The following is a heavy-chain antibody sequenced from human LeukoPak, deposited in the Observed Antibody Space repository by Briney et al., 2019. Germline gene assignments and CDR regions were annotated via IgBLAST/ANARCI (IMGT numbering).Heavy chain of an antibody. V-gene: IGHV1-69*06. J-gene: IGHJ5*02. Sequence: GASVKVSCKASGGTFSSYAISWVRQAPGQGLEWMGGIIPIFGTANYAQKFQGRVTITADKSTSTAYMELSSLRSEDAAVYYCAREPPVTHRYYYGSGSYYPWGQGTLVTVSS. CDR3: AREPPVTHRYYYGSGSYYP. CDR2: IIPIFGTA. D-gene: IGHD3-10*01. CDR1: GGTFSSYA.